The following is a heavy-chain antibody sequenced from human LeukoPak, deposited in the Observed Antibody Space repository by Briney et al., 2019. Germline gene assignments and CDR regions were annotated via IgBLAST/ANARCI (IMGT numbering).Heavy chain of an antibody. CDR1: GFTFSSYS. J-gene: IGHJ6*03. Sequence: GGSLRLSCAASGFTFSSYSMNWVRQAPGKGLEWVSSISSSSSYIYYADSVKGRFTISRDNAKNSLYLQMNSLRAEDTAVYYCARSFSVTTRYYYMDAWGKGTTVTVSS. D-gene: IGHD4-11*01. CDR3: ARSFSVTTRYYYMDA. CDR2: ISSSSSYI. V-gene: IGHV3-21*01.